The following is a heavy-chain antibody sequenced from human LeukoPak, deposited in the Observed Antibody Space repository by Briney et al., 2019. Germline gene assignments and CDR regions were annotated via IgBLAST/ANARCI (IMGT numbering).Heavy chain of an antibody. V-gene: IGHV3-7*04. D-gene: IGHD5-24*01. CDR1: GFPLSSYW. J-gene: IGHJ4*02. CDR3: TRVGYIDEGIDY. Sequence: GGSLRLSCVASGFPLSSYWMRWVRQARRKGLEWVANIKQDGSKKSYVDSVKGRFTISRDNAKNSLYLQMNSLRAEDTAIYYCTRVGYIDEGIDYWGQGTLVTVSS. CDR2: IKQDGSKK.